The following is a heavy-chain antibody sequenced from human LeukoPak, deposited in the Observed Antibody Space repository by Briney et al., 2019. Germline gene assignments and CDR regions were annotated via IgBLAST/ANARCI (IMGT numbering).Heavy chain of an antibody. CDR2: IKSKTRGGTI. V-gene: IGHV3-15*01. CDR3: ATAPGRSYRLFDY. Sequence: GGSLRLSCAASGFTFSGAWMCWVRQAPGKGLEWVGRIKSKTRGGTIDYAAPVKGRFTISRDDSKNMLYLQMDSLKSEDTAVYYCATAPGRSYRLFDYWGQGTLVTVSS. J-gene: IGHJ4*02. D-gene: IGHD3-16*02. CDR1: GFTFSGAW.